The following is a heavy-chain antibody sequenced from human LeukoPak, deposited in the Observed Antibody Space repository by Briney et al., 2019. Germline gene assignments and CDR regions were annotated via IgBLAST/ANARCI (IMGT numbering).Heavy chain of an antibody. Sequence: ASVKVSCKASGYTFTSYDINWVRQATGQGLEWMGWMNPNSGNTGYVQKFQGRVTITRNTSISTAYMELSSLRSEDTAVYYCARAHRITIFGVVTLPYYYYMDVWGKGTTVTVSS. D-gene: IGHD3-3*01. CDR1: GYTFTSYD. CDR2: MNPNSGNT. V-gene: IGHV1-8*03. CDR3: ARAHRITIFGVVTLPYYYYMDV. J-gene: IGHJ6*03.